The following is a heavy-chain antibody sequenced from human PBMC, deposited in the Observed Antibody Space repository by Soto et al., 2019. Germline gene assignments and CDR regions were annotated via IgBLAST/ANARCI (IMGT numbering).Heavy chain of an antibody. Sequence: VKVSCKASGYTFTSYDINWVRQATGQGLEWMGWMNPNSGNTGYAQKFQGRVTMTRNTSISTAYMELSSLRSEDTAVYYCARYPYYYYGMDVWGQGTTVTVSS. J-gene: IGHJ6*02. CDR3: ARYPYYYYGMDV. V-gene: IGHV1-8*01. D-gene: IGHD2-2*01. CDR2: MNPNSGNT. CDR1: GYTFTSYD.